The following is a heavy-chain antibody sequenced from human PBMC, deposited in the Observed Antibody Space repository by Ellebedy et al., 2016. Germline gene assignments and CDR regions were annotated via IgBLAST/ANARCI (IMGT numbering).Heavy chain of an antibody. J-gene: IGHJ4*02. D-gene: IGHD3-22*01. V-gene: IGHV4-34*01. CDR1: GGSFSGYY. Sequence: GSLRLXXAVYGGSFSGYYWSWIRQPPGKGLEWIGEINHSGSTNYNPSLKSRVTISVDTSKNQFSLKLSSVTAADTAVYYCARNEYYSDSSGYPHYWGQGTLVTVSS. CDR2: INHSGST. CDR3: ARNEYYSDSSGYPHY.